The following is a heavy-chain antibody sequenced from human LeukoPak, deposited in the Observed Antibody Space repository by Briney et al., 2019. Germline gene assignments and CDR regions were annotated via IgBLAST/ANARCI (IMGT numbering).Heavy chain of an antibody. D-gene: IGHD1-20*01. CDR3: VRDMTGTTVFDY. Sequence: GGSLRLSCAASGFTVSSNYMSWVRQAPGKGLEWVSVIYSGGSTYYADSVKGRFTISRDNSKNTLYLQMNSLRAEDTAVYYCVRDMTGTTVFDYWGQGTLVTVSS. J-gene: IGHJ4*02. CDR2: IYSGGST. V-gene: IGHV3-66*01. CDR1: GFTVSSNY.